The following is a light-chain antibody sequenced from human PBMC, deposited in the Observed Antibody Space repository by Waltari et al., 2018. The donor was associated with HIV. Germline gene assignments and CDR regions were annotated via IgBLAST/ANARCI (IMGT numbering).Light chain of an antibody. J-gene: IGKJ1*01. Sequence: DIQMTQSPSSLSASVGDRVTITCRASQGISSYLAWFQQKPGKAPKSVSYAAASLRSGVPSEFIGSGSGTDFTLTISSLQPEDVATYYGQQYNSYAWTFGQGTKVEIK. CDR3: QQYNSYAWT. V-gene: IGKV1-16*02. CDR1: QGISSY. CDR2: AAA.